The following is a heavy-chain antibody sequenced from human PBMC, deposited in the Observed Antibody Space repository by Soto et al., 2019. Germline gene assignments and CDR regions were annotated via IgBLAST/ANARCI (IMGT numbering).Heavy chain of an antibody. Sequence: PGGSLRLSCASSGFTFSSYGMHWVRQAPGKGLEWVAVIWYDGSNKYYADSVKGRFTISRDNSKNTLYLQMNSVRAEDTAVYYCARDGIEGDILTGYYPLYYYYYYYMDVWGKGTTVTVSS. CDR1: GFTFSSYG. CDR2: IWYDGSNK. D-gene: IGHD3-9*01. J-gene: IGHJ6*03. CDR3: ARDGIEGDILTGYYPLYYYYYYYMDV. V-gene: IGHV3-33*01.